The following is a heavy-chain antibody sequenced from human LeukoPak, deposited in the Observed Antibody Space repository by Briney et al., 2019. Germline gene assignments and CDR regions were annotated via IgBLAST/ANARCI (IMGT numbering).Heavy chain of an antibody. CDR2: ISSSSSYI. D-gene: IGHD3-22*01. J-gene: IGHJ4*02. Sequence: PGGSLRLSCAASGFTFSSYGMNWVRQAPGKGLEWVSSISSSSSYIYYADSVKGRFTISRDNAKNSLYLQMNSLRAEDTAVYYCARDKRAPYYDSSGYQYYFDYWGQGTLVTVSS. CDR3: ARDKRAPYYDSSGYQYYFDY. CDR1: GFTFSSYG. V-gene: IGHV3-21*01.